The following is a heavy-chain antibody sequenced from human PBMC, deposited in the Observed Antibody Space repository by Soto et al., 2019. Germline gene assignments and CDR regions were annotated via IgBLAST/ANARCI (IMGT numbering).Heavy chain of an antibody. CDR1: GFTFSGSA. V-gene: IGHV3-73*02. CDR2: IRSKANSYAT. CDR3: TTTYGGYVFVY. Sequence: EVQLVESGGGLVQPGGSLKLSCAASGFTFSGSAMHWVRQASGKGLEWVGRIRSKANSYATAYAASVKARFTISRDDSKNTAYLQMNSLKTEDTAVYYCTTTYGGYVFVYWGQGTLVTVSS. J-gene: IGHJ4*02. D-gene: IGHD5-12*01.